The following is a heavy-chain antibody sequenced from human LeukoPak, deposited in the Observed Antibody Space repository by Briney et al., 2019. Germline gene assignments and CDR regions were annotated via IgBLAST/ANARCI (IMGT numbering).Heavy chain of an antibody. D-gene: IGHD5-18*01. CDR3: AGDPVDTSMRGCLDY. J-gene: IGHJ4*02. CDR2: INPGGGST. Sequence: ASVKVSCKASGYTFTTYYIHWVRQAPGQGLEWMGIINPGGGSTTYAQNFQGRFTMTWDMSTTTVYMELRSLRSEDTAVYYCAGDPVDTSMRGCLDYWGQGTLVTVSS. CDR1: GYTFTTYY. V-gene: IGHV1-46*01.